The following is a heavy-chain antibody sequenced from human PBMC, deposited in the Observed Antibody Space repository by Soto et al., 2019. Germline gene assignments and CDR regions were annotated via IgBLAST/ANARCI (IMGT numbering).Heavy chain of an antibody. CDR2: IYYSGST. Sequence: PSETLSLTCTVSGGSISSGGYYWSWIRQHPGKGLEWIGYIYYSGSTYYNPSLKSRVTISVDTSKNQFSLKLSSVTAADTAVYYCAAAARPDYYYGMDVWGQGTTVTVSS. CDR1: GGSISSGGYY. J-gene: IGHJ6*02. CDR3: AAAARPDYYYGMDV. D-gene: IGHD6-6*01. V-gene: IGHV4-31*03.